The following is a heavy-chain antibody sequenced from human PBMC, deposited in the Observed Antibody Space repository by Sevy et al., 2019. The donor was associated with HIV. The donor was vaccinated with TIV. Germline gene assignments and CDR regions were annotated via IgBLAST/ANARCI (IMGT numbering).Heavy chain of an antibody. J-gene: IGHJ4*02. D-gene: IGHD3-22*01. V-gene: IGHV4-61*01. CDR3: AGEPYFFDKSGYFWDY. CDR1: GVSVTSDTYY. Sequence: SETLSLTCAVSGVSVTSDTYYWSWIRQPPGKGLEWIGYVYHTGSTNYSPSFKSRVTISIDTSKNQFSLRLFSVAAADTAMYYCAGEPYFFDKSGYFWDYWGQGILVTVSS. CDR2: VYHTGST.